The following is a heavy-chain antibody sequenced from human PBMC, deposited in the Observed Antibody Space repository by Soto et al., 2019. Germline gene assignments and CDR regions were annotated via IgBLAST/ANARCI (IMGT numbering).Heavy chain of an antibody. Sequence: QVQLVESGGGVVQPGRSLRLSCAASGFTFSSYGMHWVRQAPGKGLEWVAVIWYDGSNKYYADSVKGRFTISRDNSKNPLYLQMYRLRAEDTGGYYCARGSNVLDIWGQGTMVTVSS. CDR3: ARGSNVLDI. CDR1: GFTFSSYG. J-gene: IGHJ3*02. V-gene: IGHV3-33*01. CDR2: IWYDGSNK.